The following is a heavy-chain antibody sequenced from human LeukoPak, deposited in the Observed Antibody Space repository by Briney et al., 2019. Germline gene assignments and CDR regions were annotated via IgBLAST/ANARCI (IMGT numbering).Heavy chain of an antibody. J-gene: IGHJ3*02. CDR1: EFTFSSYS. Sequence: GGSLRLSCAASEFTFSSYSMNWVRQAPGKGLEWVSYISSSSSTIYYADSVKGRFTISRDNAKNSLYLQMNSLRAEDTAVYYCARDRPYYDSSGYYLLDAFDIWGQGTMVTVSS. V-gene: IGHV3-48*01. D-gene: IGHD3-22*01. CDR2: ISSSSSTI. CDR3: ARDRPYYDSSGYYLLDAFDI.